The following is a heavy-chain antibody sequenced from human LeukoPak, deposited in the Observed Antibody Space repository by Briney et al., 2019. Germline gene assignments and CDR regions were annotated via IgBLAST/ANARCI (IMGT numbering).Heavy chain of an antibody. CDR3: ARDQDYYGSGSYLGY. CDR1: GFTFRNHW. V-gene: IGHV3-48*04. D-gene: IGHD3-10*01. J-gene: IGHJ4*02. CDR2: ISSSGSTI. Sequence: GSLRLSCVASGFTFRNHWVTWVRQAPGKGLEWVSYISSSGSTIYYADSVKGRFTISRDNAKNSLYLQMNSLRAEDTAVYYCARDQDYYGSGSYLGYWGQGTLVTVSS.